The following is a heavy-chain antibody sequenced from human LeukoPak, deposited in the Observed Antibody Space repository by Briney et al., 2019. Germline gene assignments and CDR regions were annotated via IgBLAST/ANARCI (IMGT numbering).Heavy chain of an antibody. CDR3: ARWALKSAFDL. V-gene: IGHV4-61*08. CDR2: MYHTGSG. J-gene: IGHJ3*01. CDR1: GGSISSGDYY. Sequence: SETLSLTCTVSGGSISSGDYYWSWIRQAPGKGLEWIGYMYHTGSGNYNPSLKSRVTISVDTSKNQFSLDVNSVTAADTAVYYCARWALKSAFDLWGQGTTVTVSS.